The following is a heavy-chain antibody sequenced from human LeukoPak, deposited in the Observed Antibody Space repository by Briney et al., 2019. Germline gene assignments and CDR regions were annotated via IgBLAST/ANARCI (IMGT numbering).Heavy chain of an antibody. D-gene: IGHD1-26*01. CDR3: AEPSRGSTPDY. CDR1: GFTFNNYW. J-gene: IGHJ4*02. Sequence: GGSLRLSCAASGFTFNNYWMSWVRQAPGKGLECVANIKQDGSEKFYVDSVKGRFTISRDNAKNSLYLQMNSLRADDTSVYYCAEPSRGSTPDYWGQGTLVTVSS. V-gene: IGHV3-7*02. CDR2: IKQDGSEK.